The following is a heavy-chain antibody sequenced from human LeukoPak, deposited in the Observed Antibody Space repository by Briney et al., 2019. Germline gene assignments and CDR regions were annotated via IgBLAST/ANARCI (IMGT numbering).Heavy chain of an antibody. V-gene: IGHV3-23*01. CDR3: AKVLSGSQDY. CDR1: GFTFSSYA. D-gene: IGHD1-26*01. J-gene: IGHJ4*02. CDR2: IGGGGEGT. Sequence: GGSLRLSCAASGFTFSSYAMSWVRQAPGKGLEWVSTIGGGGEGTYYADSVKGRFTISRDNSKNTVYLQMNSLRAEDTAVYYCAKVLSGSQDYWGQGTLVTVFS.